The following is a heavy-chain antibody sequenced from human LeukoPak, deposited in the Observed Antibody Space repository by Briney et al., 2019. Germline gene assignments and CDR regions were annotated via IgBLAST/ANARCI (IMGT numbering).Heavy chain of an antibody. V-gene: IGHV4-38-2*02. D-gene: IGHD6-13*01. CDR3: ARDSSRTFDY. CDR2: IYHSGST. J-gene: IGHJ4*02. Sequence: SETLSLTCAVSGYSISSGYYWGWIRQPPGKGLEWIGSIYHSGSTYYNPSLKSRVTISVDTSKNQFSLKLSSVTAADTAVYYCARDSSRTFDYWGPGTLVTVSS. CDR1: GYSISSGYY.